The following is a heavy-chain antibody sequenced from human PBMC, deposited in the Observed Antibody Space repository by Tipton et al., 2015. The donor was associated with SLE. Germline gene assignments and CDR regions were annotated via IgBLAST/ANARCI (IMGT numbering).Heavy chain of an antibody. CDR1: GFTFSRYE. Sequence: SLRLSCSASGFTFSRYEMNWVRQAPGKGLEWVSHITSSGSTMYNEDSVKGRFTISRDNAKNSLYLQMNSLGAEDTAIYYCASETSGDCSSGRDAFDIWGQGTMVTVSS. CDR2: ITSSGSTM. V-gene: IGHV3-48*03. D-gene: IGHD2-21*01. J-gene: IGHJ3*02. CDR3: ASETSGDCSSGRDAFDI.